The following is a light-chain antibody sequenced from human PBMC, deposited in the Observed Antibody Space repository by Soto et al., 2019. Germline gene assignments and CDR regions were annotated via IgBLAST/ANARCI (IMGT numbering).Light chain of an antibody. Sequence: EIVMTQSPATLSVSPGERATLSCRASQSVRSNLAWYQQKPGQAPRLLISGASTRATGVPARFSGSGSGTEFTLTISSLQSEDFAVYYCQQYGSSPPVYTFGQGTKLEIK. V-gene: IGKV3-15*01. CDR2: GAS. CDR3: QQYGSSPPVYT. CDR1: QSVRSN. J-gene: IGKJ2*01.